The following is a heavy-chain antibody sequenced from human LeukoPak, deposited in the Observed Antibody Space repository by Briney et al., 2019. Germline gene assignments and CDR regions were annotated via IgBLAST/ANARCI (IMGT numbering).Heavy chain of an antibody. V-gene: IGHV4-59*12. Sequence: SETLSLTCTVSGVSISGYYWSWIRQPPGKGLEWIGYIYYSGSTDYNPSLKSRVTISVDTSKNQFSLKLSSVTAADTAVYYCARDRGAVNWGQGTLVTVSS. CDR3: ARDRGAVN. CDR2: IYYSGST. CDR1: GVSISGYY. D-gene: IGHD4-17*01. J-gene: IGHJ4*02.